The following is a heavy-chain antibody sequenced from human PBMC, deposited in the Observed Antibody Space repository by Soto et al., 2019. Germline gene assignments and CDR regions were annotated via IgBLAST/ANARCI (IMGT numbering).Heavy chain of an antibody. CDR3: AREGCSGGSCYPIGE. CDR2: IWYDGSNK. CDR1: GFTFSSYG. Sequence: QVQLVESGGGVVQPGRSLRLSCAASGFTFSSYGMHWVRQAPGKGLEWVEVIWYDGSNKYYADSVNGRFTISRDNSKKALYLQMNGLRAEDTAVYYCAREGCSGGSCYPIGEWGQGTLVTVSS. D-gene: IGHD2-15*01. J-gene: IGHJ4*02. V-gene: IGHV3-33*01.